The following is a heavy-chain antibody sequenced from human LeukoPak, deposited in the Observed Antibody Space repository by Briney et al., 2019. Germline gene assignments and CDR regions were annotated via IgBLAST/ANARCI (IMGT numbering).Heavy chain of an antibody. D-gene: IGHD3-22*01. Sequence: GESLKISCKGSGYSFTSYWIGWVRQMPGKGLEWMGIIYPGDSDTRYSPSFQRQVTISADKSITTAYLQWSSLKASDTAIYYCARRDDSSGYYHYWGQGTLVTVSS. V-gene: IGHV5-51*01. CDR2: IYPGDSDT. J-gene: IGHJ4*02. CDR1: GYSFTSYW. CDR3: ARRDDSSGYYHY.